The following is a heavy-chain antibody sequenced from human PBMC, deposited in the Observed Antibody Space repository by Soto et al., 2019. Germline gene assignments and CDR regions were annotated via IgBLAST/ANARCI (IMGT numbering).Heavy chain of an antibody. CDR2: IHYRGST. Sequence: SETLSLTCTVSGGSISSNSHCWGWIRQPPGKGLEWIGSIHYRGSTYYNPSLKSRVTISVGTSRNQFSLKLSSVTAADTAVYYCARHYYGSGTYWLDVDYWGQGTLVTVSS. V-gene: IGHV4-39*01. CDR1: GGSISSNSHC. D-gene: IGHD3-10*01. J-gene: IGHJ4*02. CDR3: ARHYYGSGTYWLDVDY.